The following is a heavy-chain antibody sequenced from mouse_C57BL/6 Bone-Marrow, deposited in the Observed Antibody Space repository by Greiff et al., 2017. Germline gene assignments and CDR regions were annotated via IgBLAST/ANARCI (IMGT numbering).Heavy chain of an antibody. CDR1: GYTFTSYW. D-gene: IGHD2-3*01. V-gene: IGHV1-50*01. J-gene: IGHJ4*01. CDR2: IDPSDGYT. CDR3: ASDGYCVAMDY. Sequence: VQLQQSGAELVKPGASVKLSCKASGYTFTSYWMHWVKQRPGQGLEWIGEIDPSDGYTNYNQKFKGKATLTVDTSSSTAYMQLSSLTSEDSAVYYCASDGYCVAMDYWGQGTSVTVSS.